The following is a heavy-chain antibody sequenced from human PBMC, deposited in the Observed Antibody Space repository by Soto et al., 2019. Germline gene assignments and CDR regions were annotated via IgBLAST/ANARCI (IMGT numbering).Heavy chain of an antibody. CDR1: GYSFTTYW. CDR2: IYPGDSDT. J-gene: IGHJ3*02. D-gene: IGHD3-10*01. CDR3: AREKRTYGSGRYFAFDI. V-gene: IGHV5-51*01. Sequence: GESLKISCKGSGYSFTTYWIGWVRQMPGKGLEWMGIIYPGDSDTRYSPSFQGQVTISADKSISTAYLQWSSLKASDTAMYYCAREKRTYGSGRYFAFDIWGQGTRVTVSS.